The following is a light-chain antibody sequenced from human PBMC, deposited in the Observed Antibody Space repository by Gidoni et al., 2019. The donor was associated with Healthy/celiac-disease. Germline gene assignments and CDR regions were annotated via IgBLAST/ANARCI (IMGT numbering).Light chain of an antibody. CDR3: QTYDSSLSGYV. Sequence: QSVLTQPPSVSGAPGQRVPISCTGSSSNIGAGYDVHWYQPLPGTAPKLLIYGNSNRPAGVPDRFSGSKSGTSASLAITGLQAEDGADYYCQTYDSSLSGYVFGTGTKVTVL. CDR2: GNS. V-gene: IGLV1-40*01. J-gene: IGLJ1*01. CDR1: SSNIGAGYD.